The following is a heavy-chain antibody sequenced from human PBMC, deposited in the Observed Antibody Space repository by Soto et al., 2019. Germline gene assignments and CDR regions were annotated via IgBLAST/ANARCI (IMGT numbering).Heavy chain of an antibody. Sequence: NPSETLSLTCAVYGGSFSGYYWSWIRQPPGKGLEWIGEINHSGSTNYNPSLKSRVTISVDTSKNQFSLKLSSVTAADTAVYYCARSRRSGSYYKEFDYWGQGTLVTVSS. V-gene: IGHV4-34*01. J-gene: IGHJ4*02. CDR2: INHSGST. CDR3: ARSRRSGSYYKEFDY. D-gene: IGHD3-10*01. CDR1: GGSFSGYY.